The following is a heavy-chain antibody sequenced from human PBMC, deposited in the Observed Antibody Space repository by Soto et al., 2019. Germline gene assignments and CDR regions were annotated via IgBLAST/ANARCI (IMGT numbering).Heavy chain of an antibody. D-gene: IGHD2-15*01. CDR1: GGTFSSYA. Sequence: QVQLVQSGAEVKKPGSSVKVSCKASGGTFSSYAISWVRQAPGQGLEWMGGIIPIFGTANYAQKFQGRVTITADESTSTAYMELSSVRSEDTAVYYCARDRPALLLTYYGMDVWGQGTTVTVSS. V-gene: IGHV1-69*01. CDR3: ARDRPALLLTYYGMDV. CDR2: IIPIFGTA. J-gene: IGHJ6*02.